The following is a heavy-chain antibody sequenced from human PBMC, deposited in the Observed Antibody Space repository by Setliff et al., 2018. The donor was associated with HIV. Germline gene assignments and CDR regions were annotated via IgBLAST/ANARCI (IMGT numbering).Heavy chain of an antibody. CDR2: ISDRSSNV. D-gene: IGHD2-2*01. CDR1: GFTFSSYS. J-gene: IGHJ6*02. V-gene: IGHV3-21*04. Sequence: GGSLRLSCAASGFTFSSYSMNWVRQAPGKGLEWVSSISDRSSNVHYTDSVKGRFTISRDNARNSLYLQMNNLTAADTAVYYCARGHCSGTNCYGVDYYGMDVWGQGTTVTVSS. CDR3: ARGHCSGTNCYGVDYYGMDV.